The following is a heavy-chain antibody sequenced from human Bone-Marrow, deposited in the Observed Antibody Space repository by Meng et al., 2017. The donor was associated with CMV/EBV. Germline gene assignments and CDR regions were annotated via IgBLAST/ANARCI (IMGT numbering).Heavy chain of an antibody. CDR2: SNAGNGNT. Sequence: ASVKVSCKASGYTFTSYAMHWVRQAPGQRLEWMGWSNAGNGNTKYSQEFQGRVTITRDTFASTAYMELSSLRSEDTAVYYCARDLVSIFGATYYFDYWGQGTLVTVPQ. V-gene: IGHV1-3*02. CDR1: GYTFTSYA. J-gene: IGHJ4*02. D-gene: IGHD3-3*01. CDR3: ARDLVSIFGATYYFDY.